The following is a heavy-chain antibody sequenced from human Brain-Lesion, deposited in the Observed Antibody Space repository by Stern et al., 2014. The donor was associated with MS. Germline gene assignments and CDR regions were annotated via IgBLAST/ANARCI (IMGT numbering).Heavy chain of an antibody. CDR3: DRPHYSSGLDY. Sequence: VQLVESGAEVKKPGASVKVSCKASGYTFTTYYLHWVRQAPGQGLEWMGIINPSDGSASYTQKFHGRVTMTRDTSTSTVYMELRNLRSEDTAVYYCDRPHYSSGLDYWGQGTLVTVSS. D-gene: IGHD3-22*01. V-gene: IGHV1-46*03. J-gene: IGHJ4*02. CDR2: INPSDGSA. CDR1: GYTFTTYY.